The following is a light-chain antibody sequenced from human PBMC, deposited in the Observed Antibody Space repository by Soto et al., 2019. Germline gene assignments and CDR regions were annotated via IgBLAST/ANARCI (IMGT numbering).Light chain of an antibody. J-gene: IGKJ4*01. CDR2: DAS. V-gene: IGKV3-11*01. Sequence: EIVLTQSPATLSLSPGERATLSCRASQSVKSLLGWYQQKPGQAPRLVIYDASYRAAGIPARFSGSGWGTDFTLTISSLEPEDFGIYYCQQRSSWPLTFGGGTNVEIK. CDR1: QSVKSL. CDR3: QQRSSWPLT.